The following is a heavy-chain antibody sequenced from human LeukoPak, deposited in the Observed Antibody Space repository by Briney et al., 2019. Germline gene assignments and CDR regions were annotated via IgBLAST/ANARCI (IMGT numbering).Heavy chain of an antibody. CDR2: IIPIFGTA. Sequence: ASVKVSCKASGGTFSSYAISWVRQAPGQGLEWMGGIIPIFGTADYAQKFQGRVTITADKSTSTAYMELSSLRSEDTAVYYCTRLFQHPSVSTVGWGQGTLVTVSS. CDR1: GGTFSSYA. V-gene: IGHV1-69*06. D-gene: IGHD4-23*01. J-gene: IGHJ4*02. CDR3: TRLFQHPSVSTVG.